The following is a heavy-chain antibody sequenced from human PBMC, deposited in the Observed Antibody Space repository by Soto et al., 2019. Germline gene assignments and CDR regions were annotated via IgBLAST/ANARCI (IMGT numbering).Heavy chain of an antibody. D-gene: IGHD3-10*01. Sequence: QVQLVQSGAEVRKPGASVKVSCKASGYTFTSYGISWVRQAPGQGLEWMGWISAYTGNTNYAQKLQGRVTMTTDTSTSQADMELRSLRSDATALYYFARLPARSGALPTQRLLDNWGQGHLVTVSS. J-gene: IGHJ4*02. CDR3: ARLPARSGALPTQRLLDN. V-gene: IGHV1-18*01. CDR2: ISAYTGNT. CDR1: GYTFTSYG.